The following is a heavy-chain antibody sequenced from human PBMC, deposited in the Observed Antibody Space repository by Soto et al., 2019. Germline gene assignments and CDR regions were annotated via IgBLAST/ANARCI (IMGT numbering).Heavy chain of an antibody. CDR1: GFSLSTSGVG. Sequence: QITLKESGPTLVKPTQTLTLTCTFSGFSLSTSGVGVGWIRQPPGKALEWLALIYWDDDKRYSPSLKSRLTITNDTSKNQVVLTMTNMDPVDTATYYCAHRVVYGANGYFDLWGRGTLVTVSS. CDR3: AHRVVYGANGYFDL. D-gene: IGHD4-17*01. V-gene: IGHV2-5*02. CDR2: IYWDDDK. J-gene: IGHJ2*01.